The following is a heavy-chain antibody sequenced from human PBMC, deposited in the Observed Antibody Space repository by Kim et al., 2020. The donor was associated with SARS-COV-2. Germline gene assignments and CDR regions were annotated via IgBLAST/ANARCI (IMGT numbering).Heavy chain of an antibody. Sequence: PSLKSRVTISVDTSKNQFSLKLSSVAAADTAVYYCARAVFFPLGAAKIDYWGQGTLVTVSS. D-gene: IGHD2-8*01. CDR3: ARAVFFPLGAAKIDY. V-gene: IGHV4-34*01. J-gene: IGHJ4*02.